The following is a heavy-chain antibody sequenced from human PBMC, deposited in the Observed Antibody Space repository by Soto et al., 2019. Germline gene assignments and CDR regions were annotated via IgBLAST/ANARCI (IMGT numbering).Heavy chain of an antibody. CDR2: INPSGGST. CDR3: ARGTLITMIVGDYYYGLDV. D-gene: IGHD3-22*01. J-gene: IGHJ6*02. V-gene: IGHV1-46*01. Sequence: ASVKVSCKASGYTFTSYYMHWVRQAPGQGLEWMGIINPSGGSTSYAQRFQGRVTMTRDTSTSIVYMELSSLRSEDTAVYYCARGTLITMIVGDYYYGLDVWGQGTTVTVSS. CDR1: GYTFTSYY.